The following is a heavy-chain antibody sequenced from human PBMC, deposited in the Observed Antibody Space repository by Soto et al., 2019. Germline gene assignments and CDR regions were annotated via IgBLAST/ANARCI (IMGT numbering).Heavy chain of an antibody. CDR2: IIPIFGTA. CDR3: AGGIVGVGYSYGLSNV. D-gene: IGHD5-18*01. V-gene: IGHV1-69*01. J-gene: IGHJ6*02. Sequence: QVQLVQSGAEVKKPGSSVKVSCKASGGTFSSYAISWVRQAPGQGLEWMGGIIPIFGTANYAQKFQGRVTMTADDSTRTAYMELSRLRSEDTAVYYCAGGIVGVGYSYGLSNVWGQGPTVTVSS. CDR1: GGTFSSYA.